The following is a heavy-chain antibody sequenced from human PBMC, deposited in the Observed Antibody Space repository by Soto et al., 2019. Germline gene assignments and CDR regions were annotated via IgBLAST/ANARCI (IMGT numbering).Heavy chain of an antibody. Sequence: ASVKVSCKASGYNFTKYGISWVRQAPGQGLEWMGWISAYNGYTKYKQKFQGRVTMTTDTSKSTAYMELSSLRSEDTAVYYCARGDYYYYYYGMDVWGQGTTVTVSS. CDR3: ARGDYYYYYYGMDV. CDR2: ISAYNGYT. V-gene: IGHV1-18*01. D-gene: IGHD2-21*02. CDR1: GYNFTKYG. J-gene: IGHJ6*02.